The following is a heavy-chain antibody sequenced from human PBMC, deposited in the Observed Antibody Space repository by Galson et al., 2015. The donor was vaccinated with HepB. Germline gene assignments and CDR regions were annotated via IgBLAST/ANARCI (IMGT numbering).Heavy chain of an antibody. J-gene: IGHJ4*02. CDR1: GFTFSSYA. CDR3: AAAVADDWSFDY. V-gene: IGHV3-23*01. CDR2: ISSSGGST. D-gene: IGHD6-19*01. Sequence: SLRLSCAASGFTFSSYATSWVRQAPGKGLEWVSAISSSGGSTYYADSVKGRFTISRDNSKNTLYLQMNSLRAEDTAVYYCAAAVADDWSFDYWGQGTLVTVSS.